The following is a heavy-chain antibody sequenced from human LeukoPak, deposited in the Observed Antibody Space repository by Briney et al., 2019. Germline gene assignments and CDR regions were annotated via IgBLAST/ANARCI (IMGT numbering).Heavy chain of an antibody. Sequence: PAESLSLSCAASGFTFNTYAMSWVRPAPGPGWERVSGVIGSCGNKYYTDSVKGRFTISRDNSKNTLYLEMNSPRAEDTAVYYCARDRCGDICFYGLDFWGQGTTVSVSS. CDR1: GFTFNTYA. D-gene: IGHD2-21*01. J-gene: IGHJ6*02. CDR2: VIGSCGNK. V-gene: IGHV3-23*01. CDR3: ARDRCGDICFYGLDF.